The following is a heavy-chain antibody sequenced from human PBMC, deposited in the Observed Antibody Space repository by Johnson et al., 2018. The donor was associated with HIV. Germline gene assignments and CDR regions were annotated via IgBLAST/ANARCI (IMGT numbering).Heavy chain of an antibody. D-gene: IGHD3-16*02. J-gene: IGHJ3*02. CDR2: IKSKIDGGTT. CDR1: IFTFKNAW. Sequence: VKPGGSLRLSCAASIFTFKNAWMSWVRQAPGKGLEWVGRIKSKIDGGTTDYAAPVKGRFTISRDDSKNTLFLQMSSLKTDDTAVYYCTTAIVIDAFDIWGQGTMVTVSS. CDR3: TTAIVIDAFDI. V-gene: IGHV3-15*01.